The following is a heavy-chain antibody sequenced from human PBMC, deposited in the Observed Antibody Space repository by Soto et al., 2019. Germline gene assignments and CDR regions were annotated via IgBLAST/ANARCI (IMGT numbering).Heavy chain of an antibody. CDR2: IYPXGXT. J-gene: IGHJ5*02. CDR1: GGSIISGGYC. D-gene: IGHD2-2*01. CDR3: ARVPDR. Sequence: NPSETLSLTCAVSGGSIISGGYCWSWIRQPPLKCLEWIVYIYPXGXTXXXPXXXXXXXLSVXSPTXXFXXXXXXGXAADTAVYYCARVPDRWGQGTLVTVSS. V-gene: IGHV4-30-2*01.